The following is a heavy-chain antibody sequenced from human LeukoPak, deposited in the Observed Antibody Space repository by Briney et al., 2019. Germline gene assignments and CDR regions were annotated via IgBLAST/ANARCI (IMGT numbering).Heavy chain of an antibody. J-gene: IGHJ4*02. CDR3: ARHAGGHYFDS. CDR2: IWFDGSDK. CDR1: GFTFSNYG. D-gene: IGHD4-23*01. Sequence: GGSLRLSCVASGFTFSNYGMHWVRQAPGKGLEWVAIIWFDGSDKYYADSVKGRVTISRDNSKNTLYLQMNSLRAEDTAVYYCARHAGGHYFDSWGQGTLVTVSS. V-gene: IGHV3-33*01.